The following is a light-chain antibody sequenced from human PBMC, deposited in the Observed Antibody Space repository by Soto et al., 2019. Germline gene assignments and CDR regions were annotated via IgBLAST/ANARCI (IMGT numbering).Light chain of an antibody. CDR2: HAS. Sequence: EIVLTQSPGTLSLSPGERATLSCRASQSVSSSYLAWYQQKPGQPPRLFIYHASRRATGIPDRFSGSGSGTDFTLTISRLEPEDFAVYYCQQYGSSRTFGQGTKVEIK. V-gene: IGKV3-20*01. CDR3: QQYGSSRT. J-gene: IGKJ1*01. CDR1: QSVSSSY.